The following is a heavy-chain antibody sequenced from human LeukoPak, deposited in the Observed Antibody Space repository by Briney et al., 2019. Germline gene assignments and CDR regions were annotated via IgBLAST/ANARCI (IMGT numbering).Heavy chain of an antibody. CDR3: AREKVGYFDY. J-gene: IGHJ4*02. CDR1: GGSFSGYY. CDR2: INHSGST. V-gene: IGHV4-34*01. Sequence: TSETLSLTCAVYGGSFSGYYWSWIRQPPGKGLEWIGEINHSGSTNYNPSLKSRVTISVDTSKNQFSLKLSSVTAADTAVYYCAREKVGYFDYWGQGTLVTVSS.